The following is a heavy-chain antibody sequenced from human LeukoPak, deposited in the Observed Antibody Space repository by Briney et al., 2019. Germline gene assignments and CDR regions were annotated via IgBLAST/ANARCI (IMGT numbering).Heavy chain of an antibody. J-gene: IGHJ4*02. D-gene: IGHD3-22*01. V-gene: IGHV4-59*12. Sequence: SETLSLTCTVSGGSISSYYWSWIRQPPGKGLEWIGDIYSSGSTNYNPSLKSRVTMSVDTSKNQFSLKLSSVTAADTAVYYCARGSYYYYYDSSGYEGTGFDYWGQGTLVTVSS. CDR3: ARGSYYYYYDSSGYEGTGFDY. CDR2: IYSSGST. CDR1: GGSISSYY.